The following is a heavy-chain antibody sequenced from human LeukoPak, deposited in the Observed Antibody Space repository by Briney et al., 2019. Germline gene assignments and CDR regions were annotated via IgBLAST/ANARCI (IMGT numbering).Heavy chain of an antibody. CDR1: GFAFSRPA. J-gene: IGHJ6*03. CDR2: IRSTPNNYAT. CDR3: ARLGLTMDRGVVTYYHYMDV. V-gene: IGHV3-73*01. D-gene: IGHD3-10*01. Sequence: GGSLRLSCAASGFAFSRPAMHWLRQAPGKGLEWVGRIRSTPNNYATTYSASVEGRFTISRDDSKNMTFLQMNSLQAEDTAAYYCARLGLTMDRGVVTYYHYMDVWGKGTTVIVSS.